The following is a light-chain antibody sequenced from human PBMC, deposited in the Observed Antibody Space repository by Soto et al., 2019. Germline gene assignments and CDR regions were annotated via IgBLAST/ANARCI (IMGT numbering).Light chain of an antibody. CDR3: QQYYSPPLT. J-gene: IGKJ4*01. CDR1: QSILYRSNNQNY. V-gene: IGKV4-1*01. CDR2: WAS. Sequence: DIVMTQSPDSLPVSLGERATINCKSSQSILYRSNNQNYLAWYQQKPGQPPKLLIYWASTRESGVPDRFSGSGSGTDFTLTISSLQAEDVAVYYCQQYYSPPLTFGGGTKVEIK.